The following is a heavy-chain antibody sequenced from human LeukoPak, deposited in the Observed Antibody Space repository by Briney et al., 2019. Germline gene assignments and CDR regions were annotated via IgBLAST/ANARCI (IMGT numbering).Heavy chain of an antibody. V-gene: IGHV4-4*07. D-gene: IGHD3-22*01. J-gene: IGHJ4*02. CDR3: AGEGHYYDSTGYYYGGEDY. CDR2: IYTRGST. CDR1: GGSISNYY. Sequence: SETLSLTCTVSGGSISNYYWSWIRQPAGKGLEWIGRIYTRGSTNYNPSLKSRVTVSVDTSRNQFSLKLTSVTAADTAVYYCAGEGHYYDSTGYYYGGEDYWGQGTLVTVSS.